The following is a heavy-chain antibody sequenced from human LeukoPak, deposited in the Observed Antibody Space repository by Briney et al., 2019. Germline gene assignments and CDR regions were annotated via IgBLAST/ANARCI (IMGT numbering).Heavy chain of an antibody. J-gene: IGHJ6*02. CDR1: GGSISSGDFY. Sequence: SETLSLTCTVSGGSISSGDFYWSWICQPPEKGLEYIGYIYHSGITFYNPSLRSRVTVSIDTSKNQFSLKLSSVTAADTAVYYCARDRSTVDYYGLDVWGQGTTVIVSS. V-gene: IGHV4-30-4*01. CDR3: ARDRSTVDYYGLDV. D-gene: IGHD4-11*01. CDR2: IYHSGIT.